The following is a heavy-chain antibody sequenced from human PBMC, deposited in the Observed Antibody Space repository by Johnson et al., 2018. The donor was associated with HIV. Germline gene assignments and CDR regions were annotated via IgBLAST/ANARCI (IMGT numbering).Heavy chain of an antibody. V-gene: IGHV3-30*04. Sequence: QVQLVESGGGVVQPGRSLRLSCTASGFTFSTYAFHWVRQAPAKGLEWVAAISYDGSDKYYADSVKGRLIMSRDNSKNTLYVEMDSLRAEDTAVFYCARDPREGWPGAFDIWGQGTMVTVSS. CDR1: GFTFSTYA. CDR3: ARDPREGWPGAFDI. D-gene: IGHD6-19*01. J-gene: IGHJ3*02. CDR2: ISYDGSDK.